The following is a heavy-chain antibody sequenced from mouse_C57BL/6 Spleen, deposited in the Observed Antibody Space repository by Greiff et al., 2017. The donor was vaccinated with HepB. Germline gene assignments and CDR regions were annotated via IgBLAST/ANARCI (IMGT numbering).Heavy chain of an antibody. Sequence: EVKLVESVAELVRPGASVKLSCTASGFNIKNTYMHWVKQRPEQGLEWIGRIDPANGNTKYAPKFQGKATITADTSSNTAYLQLSSLTSEDTAIYYCARGDSGSSWYFDVWAQGPRSPSPQ. D-gene: IGHD1-1*01. CDR2: IDPANGNT. J-gene: IGHJ1*03. V-gene: IGHV14-3*01. CDR3: ARGDSGSSWYFDV. CDR1: GFNIKNTY.